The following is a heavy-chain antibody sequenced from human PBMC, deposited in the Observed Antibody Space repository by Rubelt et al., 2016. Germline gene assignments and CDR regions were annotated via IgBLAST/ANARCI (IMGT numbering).Heavy chain of an antibody. CDR3: ARWYYDFWRGTTNWFDP. V-gene: IGHV4-39*07. Sequence: GKGLEWIGSIHYSGSTYYNPSLKSRVTISVDTSKNQFSLRQTSLTAADTAVYYCARWYYDFWRGTTNWFDPWGQGTLVTVSS. D-gene: IGHD3-3*01. J-gene: IGHJ5*02. CDR2: IHYSGST.